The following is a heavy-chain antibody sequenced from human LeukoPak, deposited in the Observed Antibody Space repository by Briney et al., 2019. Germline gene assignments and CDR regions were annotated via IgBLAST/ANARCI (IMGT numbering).Heavy chain of an antibody. V-gene: IGHV1-18*01. J-gene: IGHJ3*02. Sequence: ASVKVSCKASGYSFTNYAISWVRQAPGQGLEWMGWISAYNGNTNYGQKFQGRVTMTTDTSTTTAYMELRSLRSDDTAVYYCARIIKPGEGTFGIWGQGTMVTVSS. CDR2: ISAYNGNT. CDR1: GYSFTNYA. CDR3: ARIIKPGEGTFGI. D-gene: IGHD3-10*01.